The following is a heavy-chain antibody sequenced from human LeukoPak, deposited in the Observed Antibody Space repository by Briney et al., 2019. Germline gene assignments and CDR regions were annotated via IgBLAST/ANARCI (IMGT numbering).Heavy chain of an antibody. CDR2: IYGNDDK. CDR3: VHRTSVTSVDH. J-gene: IGHJ4*02. V-gene: IGHV2-5*01. D-gene: IGHD4-17*01. CDR1: GFSLNTNAVV. Sequence: SGPTLVNPTQTLTLTCTFSGFSLNTNAVVVGWVRQPPGQALEWLTFIYGNDDKRYSPSLENRLTITKDTSKNQVVLTMTDMDYVDTATYYCVHRTSVTSVDHWGQGTLVTVSS.